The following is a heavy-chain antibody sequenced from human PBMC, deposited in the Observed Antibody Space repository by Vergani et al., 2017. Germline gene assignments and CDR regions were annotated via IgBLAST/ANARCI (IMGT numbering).Heavy chain of an antibody. CDR1: GFTFSSYA. CDR3: AKGPSDCGDSDGNYYGMDV. V-gene: IGHV3-23*01. D-gene: IGHD4-17*01. Sequence: EVQLLESGGGLVQPGGSLRLSCAASGFTFSSYAMSWVRQAPGKGLEWVSAISGIGGSTYYADSVKGRLTISRDNSKNTLYLLMNSLRAEDTAVYYCAKGPSDCGDSDGNYYGMDVWGQGTTVTVSS. CDR2: ISGIGGST. J-gene: IGHJ6*02.